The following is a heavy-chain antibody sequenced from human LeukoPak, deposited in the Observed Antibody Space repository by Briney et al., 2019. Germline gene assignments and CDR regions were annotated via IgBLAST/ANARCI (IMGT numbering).Heavy chain of an antibody. CDR3: ASPYYYDSSGYALDAFDI. Sequence: ASVKVSCKASGGTFSSYAISWVRQAPGQGLEWMGGIIPIFGTANYAQKFQGRVTITADESSSTAYMELSSLRSEDTAVYYCASPYYYDSSGYALDAFDIWAKGQWSPSLQ. CDR2: IIPIFGTA. CDR1: GGTFSSYA. D-gene: IGHD3-22*01. V-gene: IGHV1-69*01. J-gene: IGHJ3*02.